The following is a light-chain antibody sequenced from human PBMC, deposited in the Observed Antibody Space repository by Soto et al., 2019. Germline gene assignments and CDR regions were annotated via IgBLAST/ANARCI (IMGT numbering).Light chain of an antibody. CDR2: GAS. CDR1: QSVSSY. CDR3: QQYGTSPWT. Sequence: EIVLTQSPGTLSLSPGERATLSCRASQSVSSYLAWYQQKPGQAPRLLIYGASSRATGIPDRFRGSGSGTDFTLTIIRLEPEDFAVYYCQQYGTSPWTFGQGTKVDIK. V-gene: IGKV3-20*01. J-gene: IGKJ1*01.